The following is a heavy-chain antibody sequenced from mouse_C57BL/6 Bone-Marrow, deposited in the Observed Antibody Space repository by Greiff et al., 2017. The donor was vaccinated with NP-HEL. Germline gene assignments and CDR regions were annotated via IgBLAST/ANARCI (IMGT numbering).Heavy chain of an antibody. D-gene: IGHD1-1*01. CDR3: ARDYGSRRDY. Sequence: VQLQQPGPELVKPGASVKISCKASGYSFTGYYMNWVKQSPEKSLEWIGEINPSTGGTTYNQKFKAKATLTVDKSSSTAYMQLKSLTSEDSAVYYCARDYGSRRDYWGQGTTLTVSS. J-gene: IGHJ2*01. CDR1: GYSFTGYY. V-gene: IGHV1-42*01. CDR2: INPSTGGT.